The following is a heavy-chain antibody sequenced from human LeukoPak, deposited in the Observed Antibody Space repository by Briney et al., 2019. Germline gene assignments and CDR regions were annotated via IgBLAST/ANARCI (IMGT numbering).Heavy chain of an antibody. CDR1: GFTFSNAW. D-gene: IGHD3-22*01. Sequence: GGSLRLSCAASGFTFSNAWMSWVRQAPGKGLEWVGRIKCKTDGGTTDYAAPVKGRFTISRDDSKNTLYLQMNSLKTEDTAVYYCTTTYYYDSSVGGFADYWGQGTLVTVSS. CDR2: IKCKTDGGTT. J-gene: IGHJ4*02. V-gene: IGHV3-15*01. CDR3: TTTYYYDSSVGGFADY.